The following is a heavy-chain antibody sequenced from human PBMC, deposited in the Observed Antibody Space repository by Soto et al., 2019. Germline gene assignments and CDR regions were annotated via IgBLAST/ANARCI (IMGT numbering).Heavy chain of an antibody. D-gene: IGHD3-3*01. J-gene: IGHJ5*02. CDR1: GGSISSGGYY. Sequence: QVQLQESGPGLVKPSQTLSLTCTVSGGSISSGGYYWSWIRQHPGKGLGWIGYISYSGSTYYNPSLKSRVTMSVDTSKNQFSLKLSSVTAADTAVYYCARGWGTHITIFGVVIIEEFDPWGQGTLVTVSS. V-gene: IGHV4-31*03. CDR2: ISYSGST. CDR3: ARGWGTHITIFGVVIIEEFDP.